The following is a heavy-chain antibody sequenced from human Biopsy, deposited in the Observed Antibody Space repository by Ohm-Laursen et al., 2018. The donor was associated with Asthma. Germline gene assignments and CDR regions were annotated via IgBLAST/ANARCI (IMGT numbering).Heavy chain of an antibody. Sequence: SVKVSCKVSGYTFRSYGVSWVRQAPGQGLEWMGGIMPIFGTPNYAQKFQHRLTITADDSTTTVYMELSSLKLEDTAVYFCARSYCGGDCYSPFDYWGQGSLVTVSS. V-gene: IGHV1-69*13. CDR2: IMPIFGTP. D-gene: IGHD2-21*01. CDR3: ARSYCGGDCYSPFDY. CDR1: GYTFRSYG. J-gene: IGHJ4*02.